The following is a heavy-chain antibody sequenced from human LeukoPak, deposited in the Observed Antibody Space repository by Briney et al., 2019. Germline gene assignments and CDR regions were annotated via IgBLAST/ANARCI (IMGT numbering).Heavy chain of an antibody. CDR2: ISSSSSYI. CDR1: GFTFSSYS. CDR3: ARYYYDSSGYYLGDY. Sequence: GGSLRLSCAASGFTFSSYSMNWVRQAPGKGLEWVSSISSSSSYIYYADSVKGRFTISRDNAKNSLYLQMNSLRAEDTAVYYCARYYYDSSGYYLGDYWGQGTLVTVSS. D-gene: IGHD3-22*01. J-gene: IGHJ4*02. V-gene: IGHV3-21*01.